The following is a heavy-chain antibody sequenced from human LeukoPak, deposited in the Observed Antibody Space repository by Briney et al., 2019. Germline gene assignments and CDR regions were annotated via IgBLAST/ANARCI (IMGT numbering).Heavy chain of an antibody. CDR2: ISSSSSTI. Sequence: GGSLRLSCAASGFTFSSYSMNWVRQAPGKGLEWVSCISSSSSTIYYADSVKGRFTISRDNAKDSLYLQMNSLRAEDTAVYYCARGDILTGCSDYWGQGTLVTVSS. CDR1: GFTFSSYS. D-gene: IGHD3-9*01. J-gene: IGHJ4*02. V-gene: IGHV3-48*01. CDR3: ARGDILTGCSDY.